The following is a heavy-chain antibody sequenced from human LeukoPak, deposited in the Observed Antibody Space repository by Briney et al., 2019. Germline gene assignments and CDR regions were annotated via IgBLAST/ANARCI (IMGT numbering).Heavy chain of an antibody. Sequence: NPSETLSLTCAVSGGSISYSYWWSWVRQPPGKGPEWIGEIYHSGSSNYNPSLKSRVTMSVDKSKNQFSLKLNSVTAADMAVYFCARSAVVAGSSGWFDPWGQGTLVTVSS. D-gene: IGHD6-19*01. V-gene: IGHV4-4*02. CDR2: IYHSGSS. CDR3: ARSAVVAGSSGWFDP. CDR1: GGSISYSYW. J-gene: IGHJ5*02.